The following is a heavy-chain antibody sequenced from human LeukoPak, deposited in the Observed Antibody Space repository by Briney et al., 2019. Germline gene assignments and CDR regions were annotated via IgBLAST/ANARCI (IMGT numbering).Heavy chain of an antibody. Sequence: GRSLRLSCAASGFTFDDYAMHWVRQAPGKGLEWVSGISWNSGSIGYADSVKGRFTISRDNAKSSLYLQMNSLRAEDTALYYCAKDTGYSSGWSSYYYYYMDVWGKGTTVTVSS. CDR2: ISWNSGSI. CDR3: AKDTGYSSGWSSYYYYYMDV. V-gene: IGHV3-9*01. D-gene: IGHD6-19*01. J-gene: IGHJ6*03. CDR1: GFTFDDYA.